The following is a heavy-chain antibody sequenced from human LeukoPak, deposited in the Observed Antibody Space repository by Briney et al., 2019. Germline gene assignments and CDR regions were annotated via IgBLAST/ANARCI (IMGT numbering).Heavy chain of an antibody. CDR1: GFAFSTSD. Sequence: PGGSLRLSCSASGFAFSTSDMNWVRQAPGKGLEWISYISGSGAVQYYADSVRGRFIISRDNGKNSLFLQMNSLTAEDTATYYCARGQARYDYGDYGWFDPWGQGTLVTVSS. CDR3: ARGQARYDYGDYGWFDP. J-gene: IGHJ5*02. V-gene: IGHV3-48*03. CDR2: ISGSGAVQ. D-gene: IGHD4-17*01.